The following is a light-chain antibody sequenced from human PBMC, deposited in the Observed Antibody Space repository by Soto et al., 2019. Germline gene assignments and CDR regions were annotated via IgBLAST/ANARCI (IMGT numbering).Light chain of an antibody. V-gene: IGKV1-27*01. Sequence: DIQMTQSPSSLSASVGDRVTITCRASQGISNFLAGYQQKPGKVPKLLISAASPLQSGVPSRFSGSGSGTDFTLTITSLQPEDVATYYCQKYSSVITFGQGTRLEIK. CDR2: AAS. J-gene: IGKJ5*01. CDR3: QKYSSVIT. CDR1: QGISNF.